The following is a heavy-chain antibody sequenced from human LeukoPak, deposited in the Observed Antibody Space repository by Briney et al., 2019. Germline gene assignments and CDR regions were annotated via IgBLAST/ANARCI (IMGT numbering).Heavy chain of an antibody. Sequence: SVKVSCTASGGTFSSYAISWVRQAPGQGLEWMGGIIPIFGTANYAQKFQGRVTITADESTSTAYMELSSLRSEDTAVYYCFSMVRGVRAYYYYYGMDVWGQGTTVTVSS. V-gene: IGHV1-69*13. J-gene: IGHJ6*02. CDR3: FSMVRGVRAYYYYYGMDV. D-gene: IGHD3-10*01. CDR1: GGTFSSYA. CDR2: IIPIFGTA.